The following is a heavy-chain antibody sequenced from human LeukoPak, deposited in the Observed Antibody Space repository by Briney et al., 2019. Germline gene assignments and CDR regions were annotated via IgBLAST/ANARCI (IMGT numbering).Heavy chain of an antibody. V-gene: IGHV4-39*01. J-gene: IGHJ4*02. Sequence: PSETLSLTCTVSNGSIITSSYYWAWIRQPPGKGLEWIGSIYYRGRTYYNPSLKIRVTISADTSKNQFSLKLSSVTAADTAVYYCARLDSGSYYVDYWGQGTLVTVSS. CDR3: ARLDSGSYYVDY. D-gene: IGHD1-26*01. CDR1: NGSIITSSYY. CDR2: IYYRGRT.